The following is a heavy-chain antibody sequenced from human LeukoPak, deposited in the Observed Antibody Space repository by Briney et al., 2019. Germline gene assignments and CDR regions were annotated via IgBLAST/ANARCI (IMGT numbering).Heavy chain of an antibody. Sequence: ASEKVSCKASGYTFTGYYMNWVRQAPGQGLEWMGRINPNTGGTNYAQNFQGSVTMTRDTSITTVYMELSRLRSDDTAVYYWARVGDGLNDGFDIWGQGTMVTVSS. J-gene: IGHJ3*02. D-gene: IGHD5-24*01. CDR3: ARVGDGLNDGFDI. V-gene: IGHV1-2*06. CDR1: GYTFTGYY. CDR2: INPNTGGT.